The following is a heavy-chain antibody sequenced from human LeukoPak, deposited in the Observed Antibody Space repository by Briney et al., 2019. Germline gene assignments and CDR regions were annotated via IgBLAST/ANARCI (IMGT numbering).Heavy chain of an antibody. CDR1: GGTFSSYA. Sequence: SVKVSCKASGGTFSSYAISWVRQAPGQGLEWMGGIIPIFGTANYAQKFQGRVTITADESTSTAYMELSRLRSDDTAVYYCARGFFPAYYFDYWGQGTLVTVSS. J-gene: IGHJ4*02. D-gene: IGHD3-3*01. CDR3: ARGFFPAYYFDY. CDR2: IIPIFGTA. V-gene: IGHV1-69*13.